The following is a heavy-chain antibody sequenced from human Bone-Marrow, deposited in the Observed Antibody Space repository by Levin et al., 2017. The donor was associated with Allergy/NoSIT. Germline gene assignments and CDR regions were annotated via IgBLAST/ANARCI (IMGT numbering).Heavy chain of an antibody. CDR1: GGSISSSNYY. D-gene: IGHD3-16*01. V-gene: IGHV4-39*01. CDR3: ARHVMVSFGGISVHGVFDF. Sequence: ASETLSLTCTVSGGSISSSNYYWGWIRQPPGKGPEWIGSLYYSGSNYYNPSLKSRVTISVDTSKKQVSLNLSPVTAADTAVYYCARHVMVSFGGISVHGVFDFWGQGTMVSVSS. CDR2: LYYSGSN. J-gene: IGHJ3*01.